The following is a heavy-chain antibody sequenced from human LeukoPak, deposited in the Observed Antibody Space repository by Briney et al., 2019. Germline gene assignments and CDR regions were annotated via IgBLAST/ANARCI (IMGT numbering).Heavy chain of an antibody. CDR3: ARHARGIPSREWFDP. CDR1: GGSISSSSYY. D-gene: IGHD1-20*01. Sequence: SETLSLTCTVSGGSISSSSYYWGWIRQSPGKGLEWIGSIYYSGSTYYNPSLKSRVTISVDTSKNQFSLKLSSVTAADTAVYYCARHARGIPSREWFDPWGQGTLVTVSS. V-gene: IGHV4-39*01. J-gene: IGHJ5*02. CDR2: IYYSGST.